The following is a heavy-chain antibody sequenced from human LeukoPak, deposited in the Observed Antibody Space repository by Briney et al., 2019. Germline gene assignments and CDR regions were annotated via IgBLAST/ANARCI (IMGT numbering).Heavy chain of an antibody. CDR1: GGSISSSSYY. D-gene: IGHD2-2*01. CDR2: IYYSGST. CDR3: ASSQLSQLLLPYYFDY. Sequence: SETLSLTCTASGGSISSSSYYWGWIRQPPGKGLEWIGSIYYSGSTYYSPSLKSRVTISVDTSKNQFSLKLSSVTAADTAVYYCASSQLSQLLLPYYFDYWGQGTLVTVSS. J-gene: IGHJ4*02. V-gene: IGHV4-39*01.